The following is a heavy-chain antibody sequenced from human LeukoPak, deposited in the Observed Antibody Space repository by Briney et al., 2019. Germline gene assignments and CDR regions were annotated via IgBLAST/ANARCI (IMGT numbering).Heavy chain of an antibody. Sequence: SETLSLTCTVSGASISSTNYCWGWIRQPPGKGLEWIGSIYNLGTTQYNPSLKSRLTIPVDTSKNQFSLKLSSVTAADTAVYYCAAPYSGSYQYYFDYWGQGALVTVSS. CDR1: GASISSTNYC. CDR3: AAPYSGSYQYYFDY. D-gene: IGHD1-26*01. J-gene: IGHJ4*02. V-gene: IGHV4-39*01. CDR2: IYNLGTT.